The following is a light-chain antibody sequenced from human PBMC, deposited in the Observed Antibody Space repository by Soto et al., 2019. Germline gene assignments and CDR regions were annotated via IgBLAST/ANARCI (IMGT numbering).Light chain of an antibody. CDR2: GAY. Sequence: VMTQSPATLSVSPGERAALSCRASQSVSTNLAWYQQKPGQPPRLLIYGAYTRATGIPARFSGSGSGTEFTLTISSLQSEDFAVYYCQQYNNWPLTFGGGTKVEIK. CDR1: QSVSTN. V-gene: IGKV3-15*01. CDR3: QQYNNWPLT. J-gene: IGKJ4*01.